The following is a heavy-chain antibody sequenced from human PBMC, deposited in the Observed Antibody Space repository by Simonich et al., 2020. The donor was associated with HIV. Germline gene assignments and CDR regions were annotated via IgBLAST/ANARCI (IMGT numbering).Heavy chain of an antibody. J-gene: IGHJ4*02. D-gene: IGHD6-6*01. V-gene: IGHV3-9*03. CDR3: AKDRYSSSSGSFDY. CDR1: GFPFADYA. CDR2: ISWNSGSI. Sequence: EVQLVESGGGLVQPGRSLRLSCAASGFPFADYAMHWVRQAPGKGLEWVSGISWNSGSIGYADSVKGRFTISRDNAKNSLYLQMNSLRAEDMALYYCAKDRYSSSSGSFDYWGQGTLVTVSS.